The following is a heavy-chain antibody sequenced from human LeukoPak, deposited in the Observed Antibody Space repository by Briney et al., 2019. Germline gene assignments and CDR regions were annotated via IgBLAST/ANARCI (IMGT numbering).Heavy chain of an antibody. CDR2: IYYSGST. D-gene: IGHD6-6*01. V-gene: IGHV4-59*01. CDR1: GGSISGYY. J-gene: IGHJ3*02. Sequence: PSETLSLTCTVSGGSISGYYWSWIRQPPGKGLEWIGYIYYSGSTNYNPSLKSRVTISVDTSKNQFSLKLSSVTAADTAVYYCARDPSDPDAFDIWGQGTMVTVSS. CDR3: ARDPSDPDAFDI.